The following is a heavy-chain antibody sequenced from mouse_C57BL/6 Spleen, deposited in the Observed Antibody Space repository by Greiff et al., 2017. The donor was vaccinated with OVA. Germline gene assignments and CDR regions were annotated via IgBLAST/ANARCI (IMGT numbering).Heavy chain of an antibody. D-gene: IGHD1-1*01. CDR1: GFTFSSYA. Sequence: EVQLQESGGGLVKPGGSLKLSCAASGFTFSSYAMSWVRQTPEKRLEWVATISDGGSYTYYPDNVKGRFTISRDNAKNNLYLQMSHLKSEDTAMYYCARGNYGSSYDYFDYWGQGTTLTVSS. CDR2: ISDGGSYT. V-gene: IGHV5-4*01. J-gene: IGHJ2*01. CDR3: ARGNYGSSYDYFDY.